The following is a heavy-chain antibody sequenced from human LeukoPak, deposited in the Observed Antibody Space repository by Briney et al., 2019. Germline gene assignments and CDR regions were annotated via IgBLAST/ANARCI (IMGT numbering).Heavy chain of an antibody. CDR1: GGSMKNYY. CDR2: IDYSGST. Sequence: PSETLSLTCTVSGGSMKNYYWTWIRQPPGKGLEWIGYIDYSGSTSYNPSLKSRVTISVDTSKNQFSLKLSSVTAADTAVYYCASQDYYDSSGYGNYWGQGTLVTVSS. CDR3: ASQDYYDSSGYGNY. J-gene: IGHJ4*02. D-gene: IGHD3-22*01. V-gene: IGHV4-59*08.